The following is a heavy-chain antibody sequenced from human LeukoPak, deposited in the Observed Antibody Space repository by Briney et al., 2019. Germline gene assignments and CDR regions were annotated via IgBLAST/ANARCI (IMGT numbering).Heavy chain of an antibody. J-gene: IGHJ4*02. CDR3: AKSWSGDQDYFDS. D-gene: IGHD4-17*01. CDR1: GFTFTNYA. CDR2: VSYVGSNI. Sequence: GGSLRLSCAASGFTFTNYAMHWVRQAPGKGLEWVAVVSYVGSNIFYADSVKGRFTISRDNSKNTLYLQMSCLRAEDTAVYYCAKSWSGDQDYFDSWGQGTLVTVSS. V-gene: IGHV3-30*18.